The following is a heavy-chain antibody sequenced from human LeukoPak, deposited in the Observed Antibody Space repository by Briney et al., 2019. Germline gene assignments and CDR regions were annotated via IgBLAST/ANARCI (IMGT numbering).Heavy chain of an antibody. J-gene: IGHJ4*02. CDR2: MSPNSGDT. D-gene: IGHD7-27*01. CDR1: GYTFTTYA. Sequence: ASVKVSCKASGYTFTTYAMNWVRQATGQRPEWMGWMSPNSGDTGYAQKFQDRVTMTRNTSISTAYMELSSLRSDDTAVYYCARGPPNWGYDYWGPGTLVTVSS. CDR3: ARGPPNWGYDY. V-gene: IGHV1-8*02.